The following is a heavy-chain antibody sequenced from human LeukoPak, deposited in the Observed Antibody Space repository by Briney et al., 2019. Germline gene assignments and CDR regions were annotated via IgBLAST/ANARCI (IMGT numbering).Heavy chain of an antibody. V-gene: IGHV3-23*01. Sequence: GGSLRLSCAASGFTFSSYAMSWVRQAPGKGLEWVSAISGSGGSTYYADSVKGRFTISRDNSKNTLYLQMNSLRAEDTAVYYCAKDQLNWNGVNPYYFDYWGQGTLVTVSS. CDR3: AKDQLNWNGVNPYYFDY. CDR1: GFTFSSYA. D-gene: IGHD1-1*01. J-gene: IGHJ4*02. CDR2: ISGSGGST.